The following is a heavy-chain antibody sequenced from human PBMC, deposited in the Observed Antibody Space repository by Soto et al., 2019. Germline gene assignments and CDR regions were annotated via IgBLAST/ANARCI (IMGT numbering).Heavy chain of an antibody. V-gene: IGHV4-34*01. CDR3: AFFFQAEDGIRDDRSVSEFLLNRSSDL. D-gene: IGHD2-15*01. J-gene: IGHJ2*01. CDR2: TRHSGST. Sequence: KGLEWIGGTRHSGSTNYNQSLKSRVTISVDTSQNKFTLKLSSVTAADKAVYYCAFFFQAEDGIRDDRSVSEFLLNRSSDL.